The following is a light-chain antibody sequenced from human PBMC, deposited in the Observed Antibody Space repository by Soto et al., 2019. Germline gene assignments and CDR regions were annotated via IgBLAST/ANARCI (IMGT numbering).Light chain of an antibody. J-gene: IGKJ5*01. CDR1: PSVANF. Sequence: ENFLTQSPGTLSLSPGEGATLSCRASPSVANFVAWYQQKPGQAPRLLIYGASTRATGIPARFSGSGSGTDFTLTISRLEPEDFAVYYCQQGSNWPPRTFGQGTRLEI. V-gene: IGKV3-11*01. CDR3: QQGSNWPPRT. CDR2: GAS.